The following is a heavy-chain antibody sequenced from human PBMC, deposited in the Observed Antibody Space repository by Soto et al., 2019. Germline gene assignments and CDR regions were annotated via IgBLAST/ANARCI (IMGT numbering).Heavy chain of an antibody. CDR1: GGTFSSYA. CDR3: ARVRVRFLEWLGSEG. J-gene: IGHJ4*01. CDR2: IIPIFGTA. Sequence: QVQLVQSGAEVKKPWSSVKVSCKASGGTFSSYAISWVRQAPGQGLEWMGGIIPIFGTANYAQKFQGRVTITADVSMSKAYMELCSLRSEDTAVYFCARVRVRFLEWLGSEGWGQGTLVTVSS. V-gene: IGHV1-69*12. D-gene: IGHD3-3*01.